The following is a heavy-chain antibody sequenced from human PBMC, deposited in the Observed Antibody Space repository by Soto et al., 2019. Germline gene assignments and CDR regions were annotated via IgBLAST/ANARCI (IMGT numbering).Heavy chain of an antibody. D-gene: IGHD6-13*01. Sequence: GSLRLSCAASGFTFSNAWMSWVRQAPGKGLEWVGRIKSKTDGGTTDYAAPVKGRFTISRDDSKNTLYLQMNSLKTEDTAVYYCTTVEYSSSPDYYYGMDVWGQGTTVTVSS. V-gene: IGHV3-15*01. J-gene: IGHJ6*02. CDR1: GFTFSNAW. CDR2: IKSKTDGGTT. CDR3: TTVEYSSSPDYYYGMDV.